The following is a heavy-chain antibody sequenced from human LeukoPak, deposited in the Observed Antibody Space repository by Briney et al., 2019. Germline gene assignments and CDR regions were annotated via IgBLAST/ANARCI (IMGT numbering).Heavy chain of an antibody. D-gene: IGHD3-16*01. J-gene: IGHJ4*02. CDR3: ARDSLTKGGDY. CDR2: IKHDGSEE. Sequence: PGGSLRLSCAASGFTFSSYWMSWVRQAPGKGLEWVANIKHDGSEEYYVDSVKGRFTISRDNAKNSLFLQMNSLRAEDTAVYYCARDSLTKGGDYWGQGTLVTVSS. CDR1: GFTFSSYW. V-gene: IGHV3-7*01.